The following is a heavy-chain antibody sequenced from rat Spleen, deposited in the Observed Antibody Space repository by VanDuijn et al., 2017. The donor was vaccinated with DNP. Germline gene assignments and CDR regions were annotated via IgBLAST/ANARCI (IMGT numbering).Heavy chain of an antibody. CDR3: VRWNSGHFDY. CDR2: ISPGANKI. Sequence: EVQVVESGGGLVQPGRSTRLSCAASGFIFRNYYMAWVRQAPTKGLEWVASISPGANKIYYRDSVKGRFTISRDNAKNTVHLQMDSLRSEETATYYCVRWNSGHFDYWGQGVMVTVSS. V-gene: IGHV5S11*01. D-gene: IGHD4-3*01. J-gene: IGHJ2*01. CDR1: GFIFRNYY.